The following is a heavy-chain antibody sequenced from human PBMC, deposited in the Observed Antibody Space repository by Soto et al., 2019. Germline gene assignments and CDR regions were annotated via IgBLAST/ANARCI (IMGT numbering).Heavy chain of an antibody. CDR2: ISAYNGNT. D-gene: IGHD2-15*01. V-gene: IGHV1-18*01. CDR3: ARFSGGSYNTYYFYYGMDV. J-gene: IGHJ6*02. CDR1: GYTFTSYG. Sequence: RASVKVSCKASGYTFTSYGISWVRQAPGQGLDWMGWISAYNGNTKYAQDLQGRVTMTTDPSTSTAYMELRSLRSDDTAVYYCARFSGGSYNTYYFYYGMDVWGQGTTVTVSS.